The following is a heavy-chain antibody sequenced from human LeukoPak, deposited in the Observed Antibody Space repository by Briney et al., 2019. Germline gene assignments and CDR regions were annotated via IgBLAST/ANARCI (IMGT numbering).Heavy chain of an antibody. CDR1: GGSVSSGSYY. D-gene: IGHD6-13*01. CDR3: ARDKSISAAGWFDP. Sequence: SSETLSLTCTVSGGSVSSGSYYWSWIRQPAEKGLEYIGRIYTGGITNYNPSLKSRVIMSVDTSKNQFSLKLSSVTAAVTAVYYCARDKSISAAGWFDPWGQGTLVIVSS. CDR2: IYTGGIT. J-gene: IGHJ5*02. V-gene: IGHV4-61*02.